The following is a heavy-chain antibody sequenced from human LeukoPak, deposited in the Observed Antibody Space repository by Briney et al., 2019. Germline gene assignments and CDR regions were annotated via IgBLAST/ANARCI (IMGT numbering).Heavy chain of an antibody. CDR2: INAGNGNT. V-gene: IGHV1-3*01. Sequence: ASVKVSCKASGYTFTSYAMHWVRQAPGQRLEWMGWINAGNGNTKYSQKFQGRVTITRDTSASTAYMELCSLRSEDTAVYYCARGVVVVPAAIYNWFDPWGQGTLVTVSS. D-gene: IGHD2-2*02. CDR3: ARGVVVVPAAIYNWFDP. CDR1: GYTFTSYA. J-gene: IGHJ5*02.